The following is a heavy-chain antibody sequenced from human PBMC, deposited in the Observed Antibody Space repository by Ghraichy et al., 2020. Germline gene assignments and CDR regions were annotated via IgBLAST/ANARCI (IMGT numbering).Heavy chain of an antibody. CDR2: TYYRSKWYN. Sequence: TLSLPCAISGDSVSSTSAAWNWIRQSPSRGLEWLGRTYYRSKWYNDYAVSVKSRITISPDTSKNQFSLQLNSVTPEDTAVYYCARIKAALFDYWGQGTLVTVSS. CDR1: GDSVSSTSAA. V-gene: IGHV6-1*01. D-gene: IGHD6-13*01. CDR3: ARIKAALFDY. J-gene: IGHJ4*02.